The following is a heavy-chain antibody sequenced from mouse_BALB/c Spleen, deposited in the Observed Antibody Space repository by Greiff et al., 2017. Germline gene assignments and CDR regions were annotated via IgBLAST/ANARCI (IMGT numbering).Heavy chain of an antibody. J-gene: IGHJ4*01. CDR2: IYPGSGST. D-gene: IGHD2-10*02. CDR3: TREGYGNYPHYYAMDY. CDR1: GYTFTSYW. Sequence: LKQPGSELVRPGASVKLSCKASGYTFTSYWMHWVKQRHGQGLEWIGNIYPGSGSTNYDEKFKSKGTLTVDTSSSTAYMHLSSLTSEDSAVYYCTREGYGNYPHYYAMDYWGQGTSVTVSS. V-gene: IGHV1S22*01.